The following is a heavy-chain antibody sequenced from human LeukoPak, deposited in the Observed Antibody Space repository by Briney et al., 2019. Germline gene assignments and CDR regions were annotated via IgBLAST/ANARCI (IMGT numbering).Heavy chain of an antibody. Sequence: GSSVKVSCKASGGTFSSYGISWVRQAPGQGLEWMGGIIPIFGTANYAQKFQGRVTITADESTSTAYMELSSLRSEDTAVYYCARDLDNVWGSYRYKAGYWGQGTLVTVSS. CDR1: GGTFSSYG. CDR3: ARDLDNVWGSYRYKAGY. CDR2: IIPIFGTA. D-gene: IGHD3-16*02. J-gene: IGHJ4*02. V-gene: IGHV1-69*01.